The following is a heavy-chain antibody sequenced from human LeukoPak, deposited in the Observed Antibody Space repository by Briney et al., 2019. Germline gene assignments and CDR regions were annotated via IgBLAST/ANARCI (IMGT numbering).Heavy chain of an antibody. Sequence: SETLSLTCTVSGGSISSYYWSWIRQPPGKGLEWIGSIYYSGSTYYNPSLKSRVTISVDTSNSQFTLKLSSVTAADTAVYYCARDSRYSDTSGYYYSHYYMDVWGKGTTVTVSS. CDR3: ARDSRYSDTSGYYYSHYYMDV. CDR1: GGSISSYY. V-gene: IGHV4-59*01. CDR2: IYYSGST. D-gene: IGHD3-22*01. J-gene: IGHJ6*03.